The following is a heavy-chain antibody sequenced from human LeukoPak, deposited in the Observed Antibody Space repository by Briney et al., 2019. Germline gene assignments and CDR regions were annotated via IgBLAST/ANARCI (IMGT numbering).Heavy chain of an antibody. V-gene: IGHV1-46*01. J-gene: IGHJ3*02. D-gene: IGHD3-10*01. CDR3: ARVRGVGSYWDHDAFDI. CDR1: GYTFTSYY. CDR2: INPSGGST. Sequence: GASVTVSCLASGYTFTSYYMHWVRQAPGQGLEWMGIINPSGGSTSYAQKFQGRVTMTRDMSTSTVDMEVTSLRSEDTAVYYCARVRGVGSYWDHDAFDIWGQGTMVTVSS.